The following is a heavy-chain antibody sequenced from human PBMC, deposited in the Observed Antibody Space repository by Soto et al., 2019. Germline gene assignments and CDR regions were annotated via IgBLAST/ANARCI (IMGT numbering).Heavy chain of an antibody. CDR3: ARDQSGYSSSWYGHWFDP. J-gene: IGHJ5*02. Sequence: QVQLQESGPGLLKPSQTLSLTCTVSGGSISSGGYYWSWIRQHPGKGLEWIGYIYYSGSTYYNPSLKSRVTISVDTSKNQFSLKLSSVTAADTAVYYGARDQSGYSSSWYGHWFDPWGQGTLVTVSS. V-gene: IGHV4-31*03. CDR2: IYYSGST. CDR1: GGSISSGGYY. D-gene: IGHD6-13*01.